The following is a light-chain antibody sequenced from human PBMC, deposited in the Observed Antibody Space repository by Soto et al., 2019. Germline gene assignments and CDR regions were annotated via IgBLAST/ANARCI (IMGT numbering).Light chain of an antibody. V-gene: IGKV3-15*01. J-gene: IGKJ1*01. CDR2: GAS. CDR3: QQYNNWART. CDR1: QNVNSN. Sequence: EIVMTQSPVTLSVSPGERATLSCRASQNVNSNFLAWYQQKPGQAPRLLMYGASTRATGIPARFSGSGSGTEFTLTISSLQSADFAVYFCQQYNNWARTFGQGTKVDIK.